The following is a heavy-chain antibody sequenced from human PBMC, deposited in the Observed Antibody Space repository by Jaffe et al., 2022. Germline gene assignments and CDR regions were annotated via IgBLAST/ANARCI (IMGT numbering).Heavy chain of an antibody. CDR3: ARAEYVDTAMVTYYYYMDV. CDR1: GGSISSYY. D-gene: IGHD5-18*01. J-gene: IGHJ6*03. CDR2: IYYSGST. Sequence: QVQLQESGPGLVKPSETLSLTCTVSGGSISSYYWSWIRQPPGKGLEWIGYIYYSGSTNYNPSLKSRVTISVDTSKNQFSLKLSSVTAADTAVYYCARAEYVDTAMVTYYYYMDVWGKGTTVTVSS. V-gene: IGHV4-59*01.